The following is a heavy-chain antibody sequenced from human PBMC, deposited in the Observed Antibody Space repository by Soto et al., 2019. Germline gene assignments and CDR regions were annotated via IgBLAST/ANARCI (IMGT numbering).Heavy chain of an antibody. Sequence: QVQLHESGPGLVKPSQTLSLICVVSGDSLRSSSYYWSWIRQYPGKGLEWIGYIYHSGSLYYKPSLRIRATISLDTSKSQFSLNLTSVTAADTAFYYCAREKTGNDALDVWGTGTWVTVSS. CDR2: IYHSGSL. D-gene: IGHD1-1*01. J-gene: IGHJ3*01. CDR3: AREKTGNDALDV. V-gene: IGHV4-31*11. CDR1: GDSLRSSSYY.